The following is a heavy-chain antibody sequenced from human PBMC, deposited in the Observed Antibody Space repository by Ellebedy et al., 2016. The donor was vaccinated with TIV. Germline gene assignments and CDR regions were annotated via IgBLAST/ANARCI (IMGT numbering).Heavy chain of an antibody. CDR3: ARDTVPAAVDAFDI. D-gene: IGHD2-2*01. V-gene: IGHV3-21*01. J-gene: IGHJ3*02. CDR1: GFTFSDYS. Sequence: GESLKISCTASGFTFSDYSMNWLRQAPGKGLEWVSSISDFSAYRFYADSVKGRFTISRDNANNSLYLQMDSLRAADTAVYDCARDTVPAAVDAFDIWGQGTMVTVSS. CDR2: ISDFSAYR.